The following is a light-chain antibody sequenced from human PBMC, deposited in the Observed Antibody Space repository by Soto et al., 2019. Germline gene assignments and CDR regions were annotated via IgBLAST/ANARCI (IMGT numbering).Light chain of an antibody. CDR1: NKS. Sequence: SSELTQPPSVSVAPGKTASVACGGSNKSVHWYQKKSGQAPVLVMYYDSDRPSGIPERFSGSNSGNTATLTISRVEAGDEADYYCQVWDISSGNVVFGGGTTLTVL. CDR3: QVWDISSGNVV. J-gene: IGLJ3*02. V-gene: IGLV3-21*01. CDR2: YDS.